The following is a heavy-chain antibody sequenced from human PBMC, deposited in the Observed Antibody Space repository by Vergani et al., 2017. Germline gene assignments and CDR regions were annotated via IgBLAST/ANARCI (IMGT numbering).Heavy chain of an antibody. CDR1: GFTFDDYG. CDR3: ARELVVVVPAVYYYYGMDV. Sequence: EVQLVESGGGVVRPGGSLRLSCAASGFTFDDYGMSWVRQAPGKGLEWVANIKQDGSAKYYVDSVKGRFTISRDNAKNSLYLQMNSLRAEDTAVYYCARELVVVVPAVYYYYGMDVWGQGTTVTVSS. V-gene: IGHV3-7*01. J-gene: IGHJ6*02. D-gene: IGHD2-2*01. CDR2: IKQDGSAK.